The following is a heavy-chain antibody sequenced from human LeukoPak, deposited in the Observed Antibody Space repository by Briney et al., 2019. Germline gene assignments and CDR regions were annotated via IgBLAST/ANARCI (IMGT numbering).Heavy chain of an antibody. CDR1: GGSISSFL. CDR2: INYSGTT. Sequence: SETLSLTCTVSGGSISSFLWGWIRQPPGKGLEWIGYINYSGTTNYNPSLKSRVTISVDTSKNQFSLKLSSVTAADTAVYYCARQYCSRSSCYNFDYWGQGTLVTVSS. V-gene: IGHV4-59*08. D-gene: IGHD2-2*02. CDR3: ARQYCSRSSCYNFDY. J-gene: IGHJ4*02.